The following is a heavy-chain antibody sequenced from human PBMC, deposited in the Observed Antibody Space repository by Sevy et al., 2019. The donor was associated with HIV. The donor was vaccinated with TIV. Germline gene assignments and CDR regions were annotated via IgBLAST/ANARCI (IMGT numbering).Heavy chain of an antibody. Sequence: GGSLRLSCAASGFTFSIYAMNWVRQAPGKGLEWVSGEAGSGGSTYHADSVKGRFTISRDNSKNTLYLQMNSLRAEDTAVYYCAKDRVSGTYYTGDFDYWGQGTLVTVSS. CDR2: EAGSGGST. V-gene: IGHV3-23*01. J-gene: IGHJ4*02. D-gene: IGHD3-10*01. CDR3: AKDRVSGTYYTGDFDY. CDR1: GFTFSIYA.